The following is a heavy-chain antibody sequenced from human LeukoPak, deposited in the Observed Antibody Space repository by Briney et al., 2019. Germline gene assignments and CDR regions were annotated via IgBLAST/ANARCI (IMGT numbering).Heavy chain of an antibody. J-gene: IGHJ4*02. CDR2: IIPILGIA. Sequence: GSSVKVSCKASGGTFSSYAISWVRQAPGQGLEWMGRIIPILGIANYAQKLQGRVTITADKSTSTAYMELSSLRSEDTAVYYCARDGIVGATKSDYWGQGTLVTVSS. V-gene: IGHV1-69*04. CDR3: ARDGIVGATKSDY. D-gene: IGHD1-26*01. CDR1: GGTFSSYA.